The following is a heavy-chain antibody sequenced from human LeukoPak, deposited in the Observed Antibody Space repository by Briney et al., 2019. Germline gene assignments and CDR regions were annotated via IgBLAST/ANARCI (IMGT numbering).Heavy chain of an antibody. Sequence: GSLRLSCAASGFTFSSYAMSWVRQAPGKGLAWVSTISGGSGSTYCADSVKGRFTISRDNSKNTLYLQMNSLRDEGTAVYYCAKHRFESGGYHSTDWGQGTLVTVSS. D-gene: IGHD3-22*01. CDR1: GFTFSSYA. V-gene: IGHV3-23*01. J-gene: IGHJ4*02. CDR3: AKHRFESGGYHSTD. CDR2: ISGGSGST.